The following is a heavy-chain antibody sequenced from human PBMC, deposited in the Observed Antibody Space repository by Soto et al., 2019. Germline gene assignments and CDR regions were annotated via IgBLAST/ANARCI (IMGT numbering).Heavy chain of an antibody. D-gene: IGHD1-26*01. CDR1: GGSISSSNLY. J-gene: IGHJ4*02. CDR3: AKDASCISCGA. V-gene: IGHV4-39*01. Sequence: QLHLQESGPGLVKPSETLSPSCTVSGGSISSSNLYWGWFRQPPGKGLEWIGSIRYVGDTSYNPSLKIRRTISIDTSKNQFSLSLRSVTAADTAIYYCAKDASCISCGAWGQGAPVTVSS. CDR2: IRYVGDT.